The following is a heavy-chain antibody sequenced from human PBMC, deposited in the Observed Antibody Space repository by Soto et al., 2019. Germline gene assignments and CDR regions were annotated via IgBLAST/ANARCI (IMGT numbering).Heavy chain of an antibody. V-gene: IGHV3-30*18. CDR3: AKGLGYCSGGSCYSYRGDWYSDR. CDR2: ISHDGSNK. J-gene: IGHJ2*01. Sequence: QVQLVESGGGVVQPGSSLRLSCAASGFTFSSYVMHWVRQAPGKGLEWVAVISHDGSNKYYADSVKRRFTISRDNSKNTLYLQMNSLRAEDTAVYYCAKGLGYCSGGSCYSYRGDWYSDRWGRGTLVTVAS. D-gene: IGHD2-15*01. CDR1: GFTFSSYV.